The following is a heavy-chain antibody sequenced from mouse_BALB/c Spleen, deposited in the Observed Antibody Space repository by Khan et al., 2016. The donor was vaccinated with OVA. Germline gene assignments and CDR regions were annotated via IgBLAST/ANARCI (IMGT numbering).Heavy chain of an antibody. CDR2: IRNKANGYTT. J-gene: IGHJ4*01. CDR3: ASFSGYAMDY. CDR1: GFNFTDYY. Sequence: EVELVESGGGLVQPGGSLRLSCATSGFNFTDYYMSWVRQPPGKALEWMGFIRNKANGYTTVYSASVKGRFTISRDYSQTILYLQMITLRAEGSATYYGASFSGYAMDYWGQGTSVTVSS. D-gene: IGHD3-1*01. V-gene: IGHV7-3*02.